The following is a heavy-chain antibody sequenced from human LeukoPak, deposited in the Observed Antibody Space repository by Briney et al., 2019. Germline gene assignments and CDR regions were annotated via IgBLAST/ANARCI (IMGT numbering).Heavy chain of an antibody. CDR1: GYSISSGYY. J-gene: IGHJ4*02. Sequence: ETLSLTCTVSGYSISSGYYWGWIRQPPGKGLEWIGSIYHSGSTYYNPSLKSRVTISVDASKNQFSLKLSSVTAADTAMYYCARIDNYDYVPSIWGQGTLVTVSS. V-gene: IGHV4-38-2*02. CDR2: IYHSGST. D-gene: IGHD3-16*01. CDR3: ARIDNYDYVPSI.